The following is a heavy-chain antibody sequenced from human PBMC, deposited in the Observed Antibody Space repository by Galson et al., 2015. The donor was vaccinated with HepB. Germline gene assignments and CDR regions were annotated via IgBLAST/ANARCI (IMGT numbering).Heavy chain of an antibody. CDR2: ISSNGGST. V-gene: IGHV3-64D*06. J-gene: IGHJ6*02. CDR1: GFTFSSYA. CDR3: VKDPHPMDIVVVPAAMEDYYYYGMDV. D-gene: IGHD2-2*03. Sequence: SLRLSCAASGFTFSSYAMHWVRQAPGKGLEYVSAISSNGGSTYYADSVKGRFTISRDNSKNTLYLQMSSLRAEDTAVYYCVKDPHPMDIVVVPAAMEDYYYYGMDVWGQGTTVTVSS.